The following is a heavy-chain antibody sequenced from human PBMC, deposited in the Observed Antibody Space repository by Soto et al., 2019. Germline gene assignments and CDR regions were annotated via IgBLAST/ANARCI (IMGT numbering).Heavy chain of an antibody. CDR1: GYTFTSYD. CDR3: ARYLGIAAAGTVRGYYYYYYGMDV. D-gene: IGHD6-13*01. CDR2: MNPNSGNT. V-gene: IGHV1-8*01. J-gene: IGHJ6*02. Sequence: ASVKVSCKASGYTFTSYDINWVRQATGQGLEWKGWMNPNSGNTGYAQKFQGRVTMTRNTSISTAYMKMSRLKSDDTAVNYYARYLGIAAAGTVRGYYYYYYGMDVWGQGTTVTVSS.